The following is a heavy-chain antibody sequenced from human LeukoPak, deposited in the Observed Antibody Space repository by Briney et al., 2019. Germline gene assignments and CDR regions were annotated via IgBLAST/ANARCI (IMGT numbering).Heavy chain of an antibody. D-gene: IGHD4-17*01. CDR3: ARHDYGDYVDY. V-gene: IGHV4-59*08. J-gene: IGHJ4*02. CDR2: ITYSGGT. Sequence: TSETLSLTCTVSGGSMESYYWSWLRQPPGEGPEWIGYITYSGGTNYNPSLRSRVTISVDASKNQFSLKLSSVTAADTAVYYCARHDYGDYVDYWGQGTLVTVSS. CDR1: GGSMESYY.